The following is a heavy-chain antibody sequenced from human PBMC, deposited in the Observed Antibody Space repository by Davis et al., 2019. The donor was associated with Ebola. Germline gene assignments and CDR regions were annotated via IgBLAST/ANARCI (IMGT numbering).Heavy chain of an antibody. CDR2: IGGFSDHI. D-gene: IGHD2-15*01. CDR3: ARRIIGASRGGVDV. J-gene: IGHJ6*02. CDR1: GFSFSEYG. V-gene: IGHV3-21*01. Sequence: GESLKISCTASGFSFSEYGMYWFRQAPGKGLEWLAYIGGFSDHINYEDTLEGRFTVSRDNAKDSLYLDMNSLRDEDTAVYYCARRIIGASRGGVDVWGQGTTVSVSS.